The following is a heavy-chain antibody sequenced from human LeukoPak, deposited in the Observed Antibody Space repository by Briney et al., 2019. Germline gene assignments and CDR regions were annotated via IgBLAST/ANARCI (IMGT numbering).Heavy chain of an antibody. V-gene: IGHV1-18*04. J-gene: IGHJ4*02. CDR3: AREVPYDSSRYYQPFDY. CDR1: GYTFTGYY. D-gene: IGHD3-22*01. Sequence: EASVKVSCKASGYTFTGYYMHWVRQAPGQGLEWMGWISAYNGNTNYAQKLQGRVTMTTDTSTSTAYMELRSLRSDDTAVYYCAREVPYDSSRYYQPFDYWGQGTLVTVSS. CDR2: ISAYNGNT.